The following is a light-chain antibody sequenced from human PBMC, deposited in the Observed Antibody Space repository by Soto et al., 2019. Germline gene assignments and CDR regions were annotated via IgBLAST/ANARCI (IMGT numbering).Light chain of an antibody. V-gene: IGLV2-14*01. J-gene: IGLJ1*01. CDR3: SSYTSSSTGV. CDR2: DVS. CDR1: SSDVGGYHY. Sequence: QCVLPQPASGSGSAGQSITISCTETSSDVGGYHYVSWYQQHPGKAPKLMIYDVSNRPSGVSNRFSGSKSGNTASLTISGLQAEDEADYYCSSYTSSSTGVFGTGTKVTVL.